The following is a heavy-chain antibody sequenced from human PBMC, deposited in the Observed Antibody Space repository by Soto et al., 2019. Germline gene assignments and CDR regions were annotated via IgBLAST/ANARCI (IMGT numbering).Heavy chain of an antibody. CDR3: ARNVRASGSSRWFDT. CDR1: GFTVSNFG. J-gene: IGHJ5*02. Sequence: QVQLVESGGGVVQPGGSLRLSCVGSGFTVSNFGMHWVRQAPGKGLEWVALMWYDGTQEYNVDSVGGRFTISRDNSKNTLYLEMNGLRADDTGVYYCARNVRASGSSRWFDTWGQGTQVIVSS. V-gene: IGHV3-33*01. CDR2: MWYDGTQE. D-gene: IGHD2-2*01.